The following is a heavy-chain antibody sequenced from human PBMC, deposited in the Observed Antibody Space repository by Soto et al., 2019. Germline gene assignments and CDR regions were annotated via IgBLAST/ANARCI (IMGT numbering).Heavy chain of an antibody. J-gene: IGHJ4*01. CDR1: GFIFDDYA. D-gene: IGHD1-1*01. V-gene: IGHV3-9*01. Sequence: EVQLVESGGGVVQPGRSLRLSCAASGFIFDDYAMHWVRQVPGKGLEWVSGISWNIEDKAYAASVTGRFTISRDNAKNALYLQINSLSAEETAFYYCVKKNEIYSDDWGHGTLVTVSS. CDR3: VKKNEIYSDD. CDR2: ISWNIEDK.